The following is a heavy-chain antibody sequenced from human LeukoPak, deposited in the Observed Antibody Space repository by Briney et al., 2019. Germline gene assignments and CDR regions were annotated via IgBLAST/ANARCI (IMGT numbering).Heavy chain of an antibody. J-gene: IGHJ3*02. CDR2: ISGSGGNT. V-gene: IGHV3-23*01. Sequence: GGSLRLSCAASGFTFSNYPMSWVRQAPGKGLEWVSAISGSGGNTYYADSVKGRFTISRDNSKNTLYLQVNRLRAEDTAVYYCAKTGSTISHQYAFDIWGQGTMVTVSS. CDR1: GFTFSNYP. CDR3: AKTGSTISHQYAFDI. D-gene: IGHD4/OR15-4a*01.